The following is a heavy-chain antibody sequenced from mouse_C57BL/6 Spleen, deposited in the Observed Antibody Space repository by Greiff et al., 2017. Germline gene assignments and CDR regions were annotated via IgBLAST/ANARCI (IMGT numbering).Heavy chain of an antibody. J-gene: IGHJ1*03. CDR3: ARFTTVVGYFDV. CDR1: GYTFTSYW. V-gene: IGHV1-7*01. CDR2: INPSSGYT. Sequence: QVQLQQSGAELAKPGASVKLSCKASGYTFTSYWMHWVQQRPGQGLEWIGYINPSSGYTKYNQKFKDKATLTADKSSSTAYMQRSSLTYEDSAVYYCARFTTVVGYFDVWGTGTTVTVSS. D-gene: IGHD1-1*01.